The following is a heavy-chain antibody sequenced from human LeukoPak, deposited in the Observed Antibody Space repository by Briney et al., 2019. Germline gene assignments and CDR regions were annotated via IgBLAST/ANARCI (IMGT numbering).Heavy chain of an antibody. J-gene: IGHJ4*02. Sequence: GGSLRLSCAASGFTFSSYGMHWVRQAPGKGLEWVAVISYDGSNKYYADSVKGRFTTSRDNSKNTLYLQMNSLRAEDTAVYYCARGDIAAAGRAIDYWGQGTLVTVSS. CDR2: ISYDGSNK. CDR1: GFTFSSYG. V-gene: IGHV3-30*03. CDR3: ARGDIAAAGRAIDY. D-gene: IGHD6-13*01.